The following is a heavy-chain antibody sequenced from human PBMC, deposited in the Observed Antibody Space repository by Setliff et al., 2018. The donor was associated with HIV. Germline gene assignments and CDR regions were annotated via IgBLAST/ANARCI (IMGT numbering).Heavy chain of an antibody. J-gene: IGHJ5*01. D-gene: IGHD6-13*01. CDR2: INPKTGDT. V-gene: IGHV1-2*06. Sequence: ASVKVXXXASGYTFTGYYIHCLRQAPGQGLQWMGRINPKTGDTDYAXNFQGRVTLTTDTSINTAYMELHRLTSDDTAVYFCARGRVRAAAVTGLDWFDFWGQGSLVTVSS. CDR3: ARGRVRAAAVTGLDWFDF. CDR1: GYTFTGYY.